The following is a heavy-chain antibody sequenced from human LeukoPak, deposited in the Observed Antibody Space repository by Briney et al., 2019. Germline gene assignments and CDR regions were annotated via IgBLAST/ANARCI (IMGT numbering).Heavy chain of an antibody. V-gene: IGHV3-30*01. Sequence: GGSLRLSCAASGFIFSNHAMHWVRQAPGKGLEWVALISSDGSKTYHADPVKGRFSISRDNSKNTLYLQLTSLRAEDTSVYYCARDSTYWYDSGSSGPHYFDYWGQGTLVTVSS. CDR1: GFIFSNHA. CDR3: ARDSTYWYDSGSSGPHYFDY. CDR2: ISSDGSKT. J-gene: IGHJ4*02. D-gene: IGHD3-10*01.